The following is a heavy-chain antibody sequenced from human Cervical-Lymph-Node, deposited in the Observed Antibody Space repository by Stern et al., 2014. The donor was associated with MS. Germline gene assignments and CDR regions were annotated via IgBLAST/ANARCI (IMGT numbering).Heavy chain of an antibody. CDR2: ISWNGGFI. V-gene: IGHV3-9*01. J-gene: IGHJ5*02. D-gene: IGHD3-3*01. Sequence: EVQLVESGGGFVQPGRSLRLSCAASGFTFDDYAMHWVRQAPGQGLEWVSAISWNGGFIGYADSVQGRFTISRDNAKNSLYLQMNSLRPEDTALYYCAKDVKHDFWSGGFDPWGQGTLVTVSS. CDR1: GFTFDDYA. CDR3: AKDVKHDFWSGGFDP.